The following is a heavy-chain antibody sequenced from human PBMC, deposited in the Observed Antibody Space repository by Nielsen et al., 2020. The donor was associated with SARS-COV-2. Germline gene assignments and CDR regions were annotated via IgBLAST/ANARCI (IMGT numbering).Heavy chain of an antibody. V-gene: IGHV3-15*01. Sequence: GESLKISCAASGFTFNSAWMSWVRQAPGKALEWVGRILSETNGGATDYASPVKGRFTISRDDSNNTLYLQMNGLKTEDTALYYCTRHNSGHHDYWGQGTLVTVSP. CDR2: ILSETNGGAT. CDR1: GFTFNSAW. J-gene: IGHJ4*02. CDR3: TRHNSGHHDY. D-gene: IGHD1-1*01.